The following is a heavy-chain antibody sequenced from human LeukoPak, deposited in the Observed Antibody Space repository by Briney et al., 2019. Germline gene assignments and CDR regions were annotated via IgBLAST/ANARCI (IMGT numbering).Heavy chain of an antibody. CDR2: IYYSGST. J-gene: IGHJ5*02. V-gene: IGHV4-59*01. Sequence: SETLSLTCTVSGGSISSYYWSWIRQPPGKGLEWIGYIYYSGSTNYNPSLKSRVTMSVDTSKNQFSLKLSSVTAADTAVYYCARASRSTGGRNWFDPWGQGTLVTVSS. CDR1: GGSISSYY. CDR3: ARASRSTGGRNWFDP. D-gene: IGHD3-16*01.